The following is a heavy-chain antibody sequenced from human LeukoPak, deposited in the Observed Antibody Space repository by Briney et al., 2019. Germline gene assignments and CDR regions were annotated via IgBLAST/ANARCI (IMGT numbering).Heavy chain of an antibody. CDR3: AKHNSGNFIYFDS. Sequence: GGSLRLPCAPSGFIFSLYAMSRVRHAPGKGLEWVSGITGSGGTTYNADSVRDRFTLSRENSKNTLYLQMNSLGAEDTAVYYCAKHNSGNFIYFDSWGQGALVTVSS. V-gene: IGHV3-23*01. CDR2: ITGSGGTT. J-gene: IGHJ4*02. D-gene: IGHD1-26*01. CDR1: GFIFSLYA.